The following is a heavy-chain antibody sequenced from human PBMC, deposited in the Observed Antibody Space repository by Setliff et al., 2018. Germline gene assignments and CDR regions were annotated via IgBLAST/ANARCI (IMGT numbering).Heavy chain of an antibody. V-gene: IGHV3-23*03. J-gene: IGHJ4*01. CDR1: GFTFSSYA. CDR2: IYTAGRT. D-gene: IGHD3-9*01. CDR3: ARADINDY. Sequence: GGSLRLSCAASGFTFSSYAMNWVRQAAGKGLDWVSLIYTAGRTYYADSVKGRFIISRDNSENTLYLQMNSLRAEDTALYYCARADINDYWGQGTLVTVS.